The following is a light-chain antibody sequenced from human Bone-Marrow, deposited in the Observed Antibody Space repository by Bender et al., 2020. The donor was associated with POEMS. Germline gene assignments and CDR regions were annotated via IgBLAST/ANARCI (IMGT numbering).Light chain of an antibody. CDR2: DVS. CDR3: SSYTWCKTWV. V-gene: IGLV2-14*03. Sequence: QSALTQPASVSGSPGQSITISCTGTGSDVGGYNYVAWYLQHPGKGPKLMIYDVSNRPSGVSNRFSGAKSGNTASLTISGLHAEDEGDYYCSSYTWCKTWVFGGGTKVTVL. J-gene: IGLJ3*02. CDR1: GSDVGGYNY.